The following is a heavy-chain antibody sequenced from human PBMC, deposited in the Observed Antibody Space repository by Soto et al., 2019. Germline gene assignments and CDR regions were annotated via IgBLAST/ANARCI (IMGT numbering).Heavy chain of an antibody. Sequence: GGSLRLSCAASGFTVSSNYMSWVRQAPGKGLEWVSVIYSGGSTYYADSVKGRFTISRDNSKSTLYLQVNSLRPEDTAVYYCAKYCSGVTCSGYWGRGTLVTVSS. CDR1: GFTVSSNY. J-gene: IGHJ4*02. CDR3: AKYCSGVTCSGY. CDR2: IYSGGST. V-gene: IGHV3-66*01. D-gene: IGHD2-15*01.